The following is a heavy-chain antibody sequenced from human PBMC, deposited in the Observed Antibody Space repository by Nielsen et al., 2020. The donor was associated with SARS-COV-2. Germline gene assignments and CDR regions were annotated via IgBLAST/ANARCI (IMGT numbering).Heavy chain of an antibody. CDR3: AKDIVAGVTEWEFDY. Sequence: GESLKISCAASGFTFSSYGMHWVRQAPGKGLEWVAVISYDGSNKYYADSVKGRFTISRDNSKNTLYLQMNSLRAEDTAVYYCAKDIVAGVTEWEFDYWGQGTLVTVSS. J-gene: IGHJ4*02. CDR1: GFTFSSYG. V-gene: IGHV3-30*18. CDR2: ISYDGSNK. D-gene: IGHD5-12*01.